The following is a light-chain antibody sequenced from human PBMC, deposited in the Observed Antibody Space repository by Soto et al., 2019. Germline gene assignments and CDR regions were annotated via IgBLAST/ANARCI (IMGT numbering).Light chain of an antibody. CDR2: AAS. J-gene: IGKJ1*01. Sequence: DIQMTQSPSSLSASVGHRFTITCRASLTISRYLNWYQQKSGKAPKLLISAASSLESGVPPRLSGSGYGTDFTLTITSLKPEDFDTYYCQQSHSITRTFGQGTKVDIK. V-gene: IGKV1-39*01. CDR1: LTISRY. CDR3: QQSHSITRT.